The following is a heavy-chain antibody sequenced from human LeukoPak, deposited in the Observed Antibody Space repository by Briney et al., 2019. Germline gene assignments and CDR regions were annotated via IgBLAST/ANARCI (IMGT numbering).Heavy chain of an antibody. D-gene: IGHD3-22*01. CDR1: GFTFSSYS. V-gene: IGHV3-48*01. J-gene: IGHJ4*02. CDR2: ISSSSSTI. CDR3: AREGYYDSSGYGPGEYYFDY. Sequence: PGGSLRLSCAASGFTFSSYSMNWVRQAPGKGLEWVSYISSSSSTIYYADSVKGRFTISRDNARNSLYLQMNSLRAEDTAVYYCAREGYYDSSGYGPGEYYFDYWGQGTLVTVSS.